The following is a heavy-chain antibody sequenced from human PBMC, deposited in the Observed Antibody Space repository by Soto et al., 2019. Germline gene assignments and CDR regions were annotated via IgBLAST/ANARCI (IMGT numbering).Heavy chain of an antibody. CDR3: ARAAADDSSGHLAY. D-gene: IGHD3-22*01. J-gene: IGHJ4*02. V-gene: IGHV1-69*13. Sequence: GASVKVSCKASGCTFSSYAISWVRQAPGQGLEWMGGIIPIFGTENYEQKFQGRVTITADESTSTAYMELSSLRSEDTAVYYCARAAADDSSGHLAYWGQGTLVTVSS. CDR2: IIPIFGTE. CDR1: GCTFSSYA.